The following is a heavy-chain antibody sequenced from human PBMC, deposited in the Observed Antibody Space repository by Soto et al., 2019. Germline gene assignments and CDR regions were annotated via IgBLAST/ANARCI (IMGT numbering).Heavy chain of an antibody. CDR2: ISSSSSYI. CDR1: GFTFSSYS. D-gene: IGHD6-19*01. J-gene: IGHJ4*02. V-gene: IGHV3-21*01. CDR3: ARDPDPRSSGSF. Sequence: EVQLVESGGGLVKPGGSLRLSCAASGFTFSSYSMNWVRQAPGEGLEWVSSISSSSSYIYYADSVKGRFTISRDNAKNSLYLQMNSLRAEDTAVYYCARDPDPRSSGSFWGQGTLVTVSS.